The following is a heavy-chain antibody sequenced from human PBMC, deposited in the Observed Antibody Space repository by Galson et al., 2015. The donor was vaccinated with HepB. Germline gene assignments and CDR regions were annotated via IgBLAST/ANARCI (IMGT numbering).Heavy chain of an antibody. J-gene: IGHJ4*02. Sequence: SLRLSCAASGFTFDDSAMHWARQAPGKGLEWVSLISWDGGSTYYADSVKGRFTISRDNSKNSLYLQMNSLRAEDTALYYCAKDLLRNSSGCILDYWGQGTLVTVSS. CDR1: GFTFDDSA. D-gene: IGHD6-19*01. V-gene: IGHV3-43D*03. CDR2: ISWDGGST. CDR3: AKDLLRNSSGCILDY.